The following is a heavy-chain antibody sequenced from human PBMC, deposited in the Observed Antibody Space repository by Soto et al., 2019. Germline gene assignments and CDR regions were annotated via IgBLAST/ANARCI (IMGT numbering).Heavy chain of an antibody. CDR1: GYTFTNYG. CDR3: ARDRLGNVLYYGMDV. Sequence: QVQLVQSGDEVTKPGASVRVSCEAFGYTFTNYGINWLRQLPGQGLEWMGWISAYNGDTNFAQNLQGRVTLTTDTSTDTAYMELRSLRFDDTAVYFCARDRLGNVLYYGMDVWGQGTTVPVSS. V-gene: IGHV1-18*01. J-gene: IGHJ6*02. D-gene: IGHD1-1*01. CDR2: ISAYNGDT.